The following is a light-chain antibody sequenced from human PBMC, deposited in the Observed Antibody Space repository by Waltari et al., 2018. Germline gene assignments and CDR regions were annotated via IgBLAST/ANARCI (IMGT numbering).Light chain of an antibody. CDR1: KPNLGVHT. CDR2: RNV. J-gene: IGLJ2*01. Sequence: QSVLTQPHSASGAPGPAVTIACSGRKPNLGVHTAFGYRQVPATPPGLCIDRNVQRPSGVADRFSGSKSGTSASLTISGPRSGEEAEYYWVAWDDAVSGPLVGGGTKLTVL. V-gene: IGLV1-47*01. CDR3: VAWDDAVSGPL.